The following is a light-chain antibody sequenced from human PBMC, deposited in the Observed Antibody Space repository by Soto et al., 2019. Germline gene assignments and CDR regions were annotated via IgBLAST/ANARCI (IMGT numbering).Light chain of an antibody. CDR1: QSVSSY. J-gene: IGKJ1*01. Sequence: EIVLTQSPGTLSLSPGERATLSCRASQSVSSYLAWYQQNPGQAPSRLIFGATSRATATPDRFSGSGSGTDFTLTISRLEPEDFAVYYCQQYGRPSRTFGQGTKVEIK. V-gene: IGKV3-20*01. CDR3: QQYGRPSRT. CDR2: GAT.